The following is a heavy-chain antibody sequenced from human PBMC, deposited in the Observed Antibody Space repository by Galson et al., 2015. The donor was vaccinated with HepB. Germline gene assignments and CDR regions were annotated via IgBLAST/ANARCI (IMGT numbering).Heavy chain of an antibody. CDR1: GYTFTSYY. CDR2: INPSGGST. V-gene: IGHV1-46*03. Sequence: SVKVSCKASGYTFTSYYMHWVRQAPGQGLEWMGIINPSGGSTSYAQKFQGRVTMTRDTSTSTVYMELSSLRSEDTAVYYCARVARGVVVAATPLRYYYYMDVWGKGTTVTVSS. D-gene: IGHD2-15*01. J-gene: IGHJ6*03. CDR3: ARVARGVVVAATPLRYYYYMDV.